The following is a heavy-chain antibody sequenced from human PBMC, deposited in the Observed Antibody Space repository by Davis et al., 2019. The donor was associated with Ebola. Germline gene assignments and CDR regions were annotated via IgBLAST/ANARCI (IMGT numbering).Heavy chain of an antibody. Sequence: AASVKVSCKASGYTFTSYGISWVRQAPGQGLEWMGWISAYNGNTNYAQKLQGRVTMTTDTSTSTAYMELRSLRSEDTAVYYCATEAGGWYRDAFDIWGQGTMVTVSS. J-gene: IGHJ3*02. CDR2: ISAYNGNT. V-gene: IGHV1-18*01. CDR1: GYTFTSYG. CDR3: ATEAGGWYRDAFDI. D-gene: IGHD6-19*01.